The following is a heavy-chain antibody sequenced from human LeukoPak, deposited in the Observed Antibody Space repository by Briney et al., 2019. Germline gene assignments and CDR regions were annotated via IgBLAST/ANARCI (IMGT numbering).Heavy chain of an antibody. J-gene: IGHJ4*02. CDR2: IYYSGST. CDR3: ARGGDGYNYFDY. CDR1: GGPISSYY. V-gene: IGHV4-59*01. Sequence: SETLSLTCTVSGGPISSYYWSWIRQTPGKGLEWIAYIYYSGSTNYNPSLKSRVTISVDTSKNQFSLKLSSVTAADTAVYYCARGGDGYNYFDYWGQGTLVTVSS. D-gene: IGHD5-24*01.